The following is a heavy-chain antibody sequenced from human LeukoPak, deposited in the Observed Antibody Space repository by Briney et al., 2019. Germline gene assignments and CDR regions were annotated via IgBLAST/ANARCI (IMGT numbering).Heavy chain of an antibody. V-gene: IGHV3-23*01. CDR3: AKIPDLQPPWYFDL. J-gene: IGHJ2*01. CDR1: GFTFSNCA. D-gene: IGHD5-18*01. CDR2: VSGTGGST. Sequence: GGSLRLSCAASGFTFSNCAMTWVRQAPGKGLEWVSTVSGTGGSTYYADSVKGRFTISKDNSKSTLYLQMNSLRAEDTAIYYCAKIPDLQPPWYFDLWGRGTLVTVSS.